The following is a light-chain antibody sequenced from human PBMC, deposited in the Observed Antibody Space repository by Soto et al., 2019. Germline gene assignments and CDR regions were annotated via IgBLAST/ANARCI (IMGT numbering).Light chain of an antibody. CDR3: QQYNNWPHP. V-gene: IGKV3-15*01. J-gene: IGKJ2*01. Sequence: EIVMTQSPATLYVSPGERATLSCRASQSVSSNLAWYQQKPGQAPRLLIYGASTRATGIPARFSGSGSGTEFTLTISSLQSEDFAFYYCQQYNNWPHPFGQGTKLQIK. CDR2: GAS. CDR1: QSVSSN.